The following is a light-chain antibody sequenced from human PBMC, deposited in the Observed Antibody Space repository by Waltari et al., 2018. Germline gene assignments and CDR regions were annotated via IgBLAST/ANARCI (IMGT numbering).Light chain of an antibody. J-gene: IGKJ1*01. CDR2: RAS. CDR3: KQHNNSPRT. V-gene: IGKV1-33*01. Sequence: DIQMTQSPSSLSASVGDRVTITCRASQGMSNWLAWYQQKPVKAPKLLIYRASNLETGVPSRFSGIGSGTDFTLTISSLQTEDIATYYCKQHNNSPRTFGQGTKVEIK. CDR1: QGMSNW.